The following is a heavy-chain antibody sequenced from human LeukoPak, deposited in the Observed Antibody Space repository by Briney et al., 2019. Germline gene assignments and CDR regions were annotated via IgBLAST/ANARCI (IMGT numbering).Heavy chain of an antibody. D-gene: IGHD3-10*01. V-gene: IGHV1-18*01. CDR2: ISAYNGNT. CDR1: GYTFTSYG. J-gene: IGHJ5*02. Sequence: VASVKVSCKASGYTFTSYGISWGRQPPGQGLEWMGWISAYNGNTNYSQKLQGRVTMTTDTSTSTDYMEMRRMRSDDTVVYYCERDDGSGSYWFDPWGQGTLVTVSS. CDR3: ERDDGSGSYWFDP.